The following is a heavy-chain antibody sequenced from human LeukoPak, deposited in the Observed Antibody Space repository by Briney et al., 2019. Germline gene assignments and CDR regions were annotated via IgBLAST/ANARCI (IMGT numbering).Heavy chain of an antibody. V-gene: IGHV3-7*03. CDR2: IDQDETEK. D-gene: IGHD3-10*01. CDR3: GRGLYGSGRRSLMAH. J-gene: IGHJ4*02. CDR1: GFPFHNYL. Sequence: GGSLRLSCATSGFPFHNYLMTWVRQAPGRGLEWLANIDQDETEKNYVDSVKGRFTISRDNAEKSLYLRMTSLRVEDTAIYYCGRGLYGSGRRSLMAHWGPGTPVTVSS.